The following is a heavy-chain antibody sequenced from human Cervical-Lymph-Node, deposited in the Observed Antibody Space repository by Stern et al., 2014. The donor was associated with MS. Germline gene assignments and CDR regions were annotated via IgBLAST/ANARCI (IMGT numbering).Heavy chain of an antibody. CDR1: GYTFTRYE. D-gene: IGHD3-3*01. V-gene: IGHV1-8*01. Sequence: VQLVQSGAEVKKPGASVKVSCKASGYTFTRYEINWVRQATGQGLEWMGWMKPNSGDTGYAQKFQGRVTMSRNTSISTAYMELSSLTSEDTAIYYCATGAIPFYDWGQGTLVTVSS. J-gene: IGHJ4*02. CDR3: ATGAIPFYD. CDR2: MKPNSGDT.